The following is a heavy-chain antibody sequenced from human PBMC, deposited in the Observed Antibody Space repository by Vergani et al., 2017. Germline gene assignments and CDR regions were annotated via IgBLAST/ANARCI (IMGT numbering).Heavy chain of an antibody. V-gene: IGHV4-38-2*01. Sequence: HVLLQGSSPGLVKPSETLSLTCVVSGISISQTYHWAWIRQTPGKGLEWIGSVYHRGAISYNPSLGSRVTISVDTSSNALSLKLTSVTAADTAVYYCASPVWHGFYGNFDNWGQGTLVTVSS. D-gene: IGHD3-3*01. CDR2: VYHRGAI. J-gene: IGHJ4*02. CDR1: GISISQTYH. CDR3: ASPVWHGFYGNFDN.